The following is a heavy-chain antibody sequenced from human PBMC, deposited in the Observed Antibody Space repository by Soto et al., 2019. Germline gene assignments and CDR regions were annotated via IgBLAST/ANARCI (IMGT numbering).Heavy chain of an antibody. CDR2: IRSKAYGGTT. CDR1: GFTFGDYA. D-gene: IGHD3-3*01. V-gene: IGHV3-49*03. Sequence: PGGSLRLSCTASGFTFGDYAMSWFRQAPGKGLEWVGFIRSKAYGGTTEYAASVKGRFTISRDDSKSIAYLQMNSLKTEDTAVYYCQVLRFLEWLSHIDPGIDYWGQGTLVTVSS. CDR3: QVLRFLEWLSHIDPGIDY. J-gene: IGHJ4*02.